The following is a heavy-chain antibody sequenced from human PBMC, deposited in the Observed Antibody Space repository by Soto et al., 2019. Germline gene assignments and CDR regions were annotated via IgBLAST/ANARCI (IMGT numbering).Heavy chain of an antibody. V-gene: IGHV5-10-1*01. CDR2: IDTSYSYS. CDR3: TRYCSSSSCSQLYGMDV. CDR1: GYSFTKYW. D-gene: IGHD2-15*01. J-gene: IGHJ6*02. Sequence: GESLKISCKGSGYSFTKYWIIWVRQVPGKGLEWMGRIDTSYSYSHYSPSFQGHVTISVDKSISTAYLQWSSLKASDTAMYYCTRYCSSSSCSQLYGMDVWGQGTTVTVSS.